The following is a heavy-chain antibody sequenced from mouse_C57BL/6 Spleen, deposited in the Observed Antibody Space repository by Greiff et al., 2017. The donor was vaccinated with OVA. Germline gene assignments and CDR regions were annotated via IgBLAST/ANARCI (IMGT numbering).Heavy chain of an antibody. J-gene: IGHJ2*01. CDR2: IDPSDSET. CDR1: GYTFTSYW. V-gene: IGHV1-52*01. Sequence: QVQLQQPGAELVRPGSSVKLSCKASGYTFTSYWMHWVKQRPIQGLEWIGNIDPSDSETHYNQKFKDKATLTVDKASSTAYMQLSSLTSEDSAFYYSARGYGNYVSYFDYWGQGTTRTVSS. CDR3: ARGYGNYVSYFDY. D-gene: IGHD2-1*01.